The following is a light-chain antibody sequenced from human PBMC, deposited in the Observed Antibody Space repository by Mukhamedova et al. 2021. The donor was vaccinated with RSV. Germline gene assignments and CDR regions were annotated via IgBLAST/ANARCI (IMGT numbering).Light chain of an antibody. CDR2: GNS. V-gene: IGLV1-40*01. J-gene: IGLJ1*01. CDR3: QSYDSSLSGYV. CDR1: SSNIGAGYD. Sequence: VTISCTGSSSNIGAGYDVHWYQQLPGTAPKLLIYGNSNRPSGVPDRFSGSKSGTSASLAITGLQAEDEADYYCQSYDSSLSGYVF.